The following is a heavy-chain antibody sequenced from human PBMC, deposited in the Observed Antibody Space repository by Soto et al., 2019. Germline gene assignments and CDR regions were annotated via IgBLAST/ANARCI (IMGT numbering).Heavy chain of an antibody. CDR3: ARTQSSGCDS. J-gene: IGHJ4*02. CDR2: IKPDGSEG. V-gene: IGHV3-7*05. D-gene: IGHD6-19*01. Sequence: GGSLRLSCETSGFTFSNFWMTWVRQAPGKGLEWVANIKPDGSEGYYVDSLKGRFTISRDNAKNSLYLDMNSLRADDTAIYYCARTQSSGCDSWGQGTLVTVSS. CDR1: GFTFSNFW.